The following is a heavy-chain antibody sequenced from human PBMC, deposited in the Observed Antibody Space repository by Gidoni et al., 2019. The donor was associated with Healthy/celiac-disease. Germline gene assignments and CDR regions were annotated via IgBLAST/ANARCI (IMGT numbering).Heavy chain of an antibody. D-gene: IGHD2-2*01. J-gene: IGHJ4*02. CDR3: ATRPILNCSSTSCFWGDY. Sequence: QVQLVQSGAEVTKPGASVKVSCKVSGYTLPELSMHWVRQAPGKGLEWMGGFDPEDGETIYAQKFQGRVTMTEDTSTDTAYMELSSLRSEDTAVYYCATRPILNCSSTSCFWGDYWGQGTLVTVSS. CDR1: GYTLPELS. V-gene: IGHV1-24*01. CDR2: FDPEDGET.